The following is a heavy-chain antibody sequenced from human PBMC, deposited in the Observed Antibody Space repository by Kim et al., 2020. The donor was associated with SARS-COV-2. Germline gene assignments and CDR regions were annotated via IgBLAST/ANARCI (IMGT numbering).Heavy chain of an antibody. V-gene: IGHV5-51*01. CDR2: IYPGDSDT. J-gene: IGHJ2*01. Sequence: GESLKISCKGSGYSFTSYWIGWVRQMPGKGLEWMGIIYPGDSDTRYSPSFQGQVTISADKSISTAYLQWSSLKASDTAMYYCARWDRYCSGGSCYLAVAGSYWYFDLWGRGTLVTVSS. CDR1: GYSFTSYW. D-gene: IGHD2-15*01. CDR3: ARWDRYCSGGSCYLAVAGSYWYFDL.